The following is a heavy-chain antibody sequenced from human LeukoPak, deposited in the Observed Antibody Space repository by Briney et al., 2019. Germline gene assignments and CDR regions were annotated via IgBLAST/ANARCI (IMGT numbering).Heavy chain of an antibody. CDR3: ARHRGYSYGSTDY. CDR1: GYTFTGYY. J-gene: IGHJ4*02. Sequence: GALVKVSCKASGYTFTGYYMHWVRQAAGQGLEWMGWINPNSGGTNYAQKFQGRVTMTRDTSISTAYMELSRLRSDDTAVYYCARHRGYSYGSTDYWGQGTLVTVSS. CDR2: INPNSGGT. D-gene: IGHD5-18*01. V-gene: IGHV1-2*02.